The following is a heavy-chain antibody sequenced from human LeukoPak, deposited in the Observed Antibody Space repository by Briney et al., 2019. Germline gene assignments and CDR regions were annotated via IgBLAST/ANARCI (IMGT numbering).Heavy chain of an antibody. CDR2: ISVSGGST. V-gene: IGHV3-23*01. CDR3: ARGYCSSTSCQGRRFDP. J-gene: IGHJ5*02. CDR1: GFTFSNYA. D-gene: IGHD2-2*01. Sequence: GGSLRLSCAASGFTFSNYAMSWVRQAAGKGLEWVSAISVSGGSTFYADSVKGRFTISRDNSKNTLYLQMNSLRAEDTAVYYCARGYCSSTSCQGRRFDPWGQGTLVTVSS.